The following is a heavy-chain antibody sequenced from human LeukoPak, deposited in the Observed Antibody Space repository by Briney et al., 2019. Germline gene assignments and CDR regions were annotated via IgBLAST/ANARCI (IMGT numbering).Heavy chain of an antibody. CDR3: AREDGYCSGGNCYSHFDS. V-gene: IGHV3-7*01. CDR1: GFTFSHFW. J-gene: IGHJ4*02. CDR2: IKKTGSET. D-gene: IGHD2-15*01. Sequence: PGGSLRLSCAASGFTFSHFWMSWVRQAPGMGLEWVAYIKKTGSETYYVDSVKGRFTITRDNTRNSLFLQMYSLRAEDTAVYFCAREDGYCSGGNCYSHFDSWGQGTLVTVSS.